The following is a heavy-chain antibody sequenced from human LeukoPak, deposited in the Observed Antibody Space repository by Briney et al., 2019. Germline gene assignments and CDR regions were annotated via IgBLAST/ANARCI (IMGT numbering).Heavy chain of an antibody. Sequence: PSETLSLTCAVYGGSFSGYYWSWIRQPPGKGLEWMGEINHSGSTYYNPSLKSRVTISADTSKNQVSLKLRSVTAADTAVYHCARDWSSSSYTYYYYYMDVWGKGTTVTVSS. CDR2: INHSGST. CDR3: ARDWSSSSYTYYYYYMDV. J-gene: IGHJ6*03. CDR1: GGSFSGYY. V-gene: IGHV4-34*01. D-gene: IGHD6-6*01.